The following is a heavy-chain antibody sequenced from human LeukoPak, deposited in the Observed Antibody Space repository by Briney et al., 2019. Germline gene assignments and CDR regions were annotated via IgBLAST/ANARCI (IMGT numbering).Heavy chain of an antibody. Sequence: ASVKVSCKASGGTFSSYAISWVRQAPGQGLEWMGIINPSGGSTSYAQKFQGRVTMTRDMSTSTDYMELSSLRSEDTAVYYCARVGYSNYGHFDYWGQGTLVTVSS. CDR2: INPSGGST. CDR3: ARVGYSNYGHFDY. D-gene: IGHD4-11*01. CDR1: GGTFSSYA. J-gene: IGHJ4*02. V-gene: IGHV1-46*01.